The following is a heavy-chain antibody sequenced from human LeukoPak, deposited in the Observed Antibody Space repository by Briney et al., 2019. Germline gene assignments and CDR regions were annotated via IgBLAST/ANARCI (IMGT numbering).Heavy chain of an antibody. D-gene: IGHD5-18*01. CDR3: ARDDRGYSYGRRVDY. Sequence: GGSLRLSCAASGFTFSSYSMNWVRQAPGKGLEWVSSISSSSSYIYYADSVKGRFTISRDNAKNSLYLQMNSLGAEDTAVYYCARDDRGYSYGRRVDYWGQGTLVTVSS. V-gene: IGHV3-21*01. J-gene: IGHJ4*02. CDR1: GFTFSSYS. CDR2: ISSSSSYI.